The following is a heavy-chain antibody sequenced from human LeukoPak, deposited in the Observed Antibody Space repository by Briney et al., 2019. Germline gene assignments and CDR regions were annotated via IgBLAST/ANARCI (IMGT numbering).Heavy chain of an antibody. CDR2: INSDGSST. V-gene: IGHV3-74*01. J-gene: IGHJ3*02. CDR3: ARDVYDSSGHYYPMLGVGPVDAFDI. CDR1: GFTFSSYW. Sequence: GGSLRLSRAASGFTFSSYWMHWVRQAPGKGLVWVSRINSDGSSTSYADSVKGRFTISRDNAKNTLYLQMNSLRAEDTAVYYCARDVYDSSGHYYPMLGVGPVDAFDIWGQGTMVTVSS. D-gene: IGHD3-22*01.